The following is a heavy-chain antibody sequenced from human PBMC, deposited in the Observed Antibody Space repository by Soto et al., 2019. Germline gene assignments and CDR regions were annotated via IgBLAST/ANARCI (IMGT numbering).Heavy chain of an antibody. D-gene: IGHD1-7*01. CDR3: AKDRVGGTFYTPLGF. V-gene: IGHV3-30*18. CDR2: ITYDGSNK. CDR1: GFNFDNYG. Sequence: GGCLRLSCQASGFNFDNYGMHWVRQAPGKWLEWVAVITYDGSNKYYADSVKGRFTISRDNSKNTLSLHLNTLKPEDTAVYHCAKDRVGGTFYTPLGFWGQGTLVTAPQ. J-gene: IGHJ4*02.